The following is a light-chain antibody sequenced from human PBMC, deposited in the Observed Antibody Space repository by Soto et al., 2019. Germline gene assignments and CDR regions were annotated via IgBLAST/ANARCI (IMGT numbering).Light chain of an antibody. CDR1: KLGDKY. J-gene: IGLJ1*01. CDR2: QDW. Sequence: SYELTQAPSVSVSPGQTASITCSGDKLGDKYASWYQQKPGQSPVLVIYQDWKRPSGIPERFSGSKSGNIATLTISGTQAMDEADYYCQAWDSFTAVFGTGTKVTVL. CDR3: QAWDSFTAV. V-gene: IGLV3-1*01.